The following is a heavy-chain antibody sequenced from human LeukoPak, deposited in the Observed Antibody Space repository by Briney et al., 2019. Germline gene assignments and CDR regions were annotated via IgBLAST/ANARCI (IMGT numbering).Heavy chain of an antibody. D-gene: IGHD2-21*01. CDR1: GFTFSSYG. J-gene: IGHJ6*03. CDR3: AKGTHVFDYYMDV. CDR2: ISYDGSNK. Sequence: GGSLRLSCAASGFTFSSYGMHWVRQAPGKGLEWVAVISYDGSNKYYADSVKGRFTISRDNSKNTLYLQMNSLRAEGTAVYYCAKGTHVFDYYMDVWGKGTTVTVSS. V-gene: IGHV3-30*18.